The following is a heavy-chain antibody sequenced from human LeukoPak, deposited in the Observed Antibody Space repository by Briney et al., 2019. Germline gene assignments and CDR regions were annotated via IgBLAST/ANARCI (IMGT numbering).Heavy chain of an antibody. CDR2: IYHSGST. J-gene: IGHJ6*03. V-gene: IGHV4-39*07. Sequence: SETLSLTCSVSGGSVSSSSYSWGWIRQPPGKGLEWIGEIYHSGSTNYNPSLKSRVTISVDKSKNQFSLKLSSVTAADTAVYYCARPVHAHYYYYMDVWGKGTTVTVSS. CDR1: GGSVSSSSYS. CDR3: ARPVHAHYYYYMDV.